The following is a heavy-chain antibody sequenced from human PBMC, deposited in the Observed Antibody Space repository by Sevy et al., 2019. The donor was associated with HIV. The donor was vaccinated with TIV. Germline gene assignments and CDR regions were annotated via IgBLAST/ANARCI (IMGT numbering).Heavy chain of an antibody. D-gene: IGHD3-22*01. J-gene: IGHJ3*02. CDR1: GFTFSIYG. CDR3: ASLPNNYYDISGSSGDDAFDI. CDR2: IWNDRSNK. Sequence: GGSLRLSCAAYGFTFSIYGMHWVRQAPGKGLEWVTVIWNDRSNKHYADSVKGRFTISRDNAKNTLYLQMNSLRVEDTAVYYCASLPNNYYDISGSSGDDAFDIWGQWTRVTVS. V-gene: IGHV3-33*01.